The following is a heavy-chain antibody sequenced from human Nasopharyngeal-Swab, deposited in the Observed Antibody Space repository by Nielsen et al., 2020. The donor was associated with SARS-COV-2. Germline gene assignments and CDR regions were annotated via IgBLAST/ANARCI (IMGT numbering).Heavy chain of an antibody. CDR2: INPSGGST. Sequence: WVRQAPGQGLEWMGIINPSGGSTSYAQKFQGRVTITRDTSASTAYMELSSLRSEDTAVYYCARGSTVSHAYYYYGMDVWGQGTTVTVSS. V-gene: IGHV1-46*01. CDR3: ARGSTVSHAYYYYGMDV. D-gene: IGHD4-17*01. J-gene: IGHJ6*02.